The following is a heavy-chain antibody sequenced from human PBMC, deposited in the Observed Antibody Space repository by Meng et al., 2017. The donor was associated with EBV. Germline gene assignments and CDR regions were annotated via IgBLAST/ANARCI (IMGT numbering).Heavy chain of an antibody. CDR1: GGTFRSDA. CDR2: LIPMSGAP. Sequence: QVGLQQFGGEVKKPGASVKVSCRTSGGTFRSDAVSWVRRAPGQGLEWMGGLIPMSGAPHYAQKFQDRVTIIADESTSTHSMELNNLRFGDTAMYYCASESGRGFTPDYWGQGTLVTVSS. CDR3: ASESGRGFTPDY. J-gene: IGHJ4*02. D-gene: IGHD3-10*01. V-gene: IGHV1-69*01.